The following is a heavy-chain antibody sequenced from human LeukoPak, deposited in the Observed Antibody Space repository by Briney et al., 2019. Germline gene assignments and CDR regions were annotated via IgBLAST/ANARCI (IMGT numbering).Heavy chain of an antibody. D-gene: IGHD2-2*03. CDR1: GYTFTSYA. V-gene: IGHV7-4-1*02. J-gene: IGHJ4*02. CDR3: ARSLPVDIPIGEPFDY. Sequence: ASVKVSCKASGYTFTSYAMNWVRQAPGQGLEWMGWINTNTGNPTYAQGFTGRFVFSLDTSVSTAYLQISSLKAEDTAVYYCARSLPVDIPIGEPFDYWGQGTLVTVSS. CDR2: INTNTGNP.